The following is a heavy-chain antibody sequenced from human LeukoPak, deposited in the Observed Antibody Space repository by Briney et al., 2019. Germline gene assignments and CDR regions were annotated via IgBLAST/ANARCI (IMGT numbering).Heavy chain of an antibody. CDR2: ISGSGGSI. CDR1: GFTFSSYA. CDR3: AKNSYLNYYDSSGYYYHAFDI. V-gene: IGHV3-23*01. Sequence: GGSLRLSCAASGFTFSSYAMSWVRQAPGKGLEWVSGISGSGGSIYYADSVKGRFTISRDNPKTTLYLQMNSLRVEDTAVYYCAKNSYLNYYDSSGYYYHAFDIWGQGTMVTVSS. J-gene: IGHJ3*02. D-gene: IGHD3-22*01.